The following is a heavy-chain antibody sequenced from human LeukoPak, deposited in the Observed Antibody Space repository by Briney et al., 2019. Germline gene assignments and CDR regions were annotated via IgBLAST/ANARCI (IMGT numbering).Heavy chain of an antibody. CDR1: GLTFSSYW. CDR3: ARRGSGWSGGAFDI. D-gene: IGHD6-19*01. V-gene: IGHV3-7*01. Sequence: GGSLRLSCAASGLTFSSYWMSWVRQAPGKGLEWVANIKQDGSEKYYVDSVKGRFTISRDNAKNSLYLQMNSLRAEDTAVYYCARRGSGWSGGAFDIWGQGTMVTVSS. J-gene: IGHJ3*02. CDR2: IKQDGSEK.